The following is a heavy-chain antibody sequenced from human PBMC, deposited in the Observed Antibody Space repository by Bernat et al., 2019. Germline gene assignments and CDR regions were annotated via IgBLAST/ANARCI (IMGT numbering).Heavy chain of an antibody. CDR3: ARLGYYYDSSCSLRYFDL. D-gene: IGHD3-22*01. CDR2: IFHSGRT. V-gene: IGHV4-39*01. CDR1: GGSINSSTYY. J-gene: IGHJ2*01. Sequence: QLQLQESGPGLVKPSETLSLTCTVSGGSINSSTYYWGWIRQPPGKGLQWIGTIFHSGRTYYKPSLKSRVTMSVDTSKNQFSLKLGSVTAADTAVYYCARLGYYYDSSCSLRYFDLWGRGTLVTVSS.